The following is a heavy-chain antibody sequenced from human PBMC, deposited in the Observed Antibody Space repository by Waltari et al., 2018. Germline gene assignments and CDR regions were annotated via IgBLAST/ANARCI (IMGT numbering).Heavy chain of an antibody. CDR1: GFTVSSKY. CDR2: VYSAGST. D-gene: IGHD3-22*01. CDR3: ARDYYDSSGYYYDRALDI. Sequence: EVQLVESGGVLIQPGGSLRLSCAASGFTVSSKYMSWVRQAPGKGLELVSVVYSAGSTYYADAVKGRVTISRDNSKDTLYLQMNSLRAEDTAVYYCARDYYDSSGYYYDRALDIWGQGTMVTVSS. V-gene: IGHV3-53*01. J-gene: IGHJ3*02.